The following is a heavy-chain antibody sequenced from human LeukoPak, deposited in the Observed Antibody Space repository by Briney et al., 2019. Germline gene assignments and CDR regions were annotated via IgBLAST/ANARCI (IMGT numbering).Heavy chain of an antibody. CDR3: ARATGGELELRSDY. J-gene: IGHJ4*02. CDR1: GFTFSSYS. D-gene: IGHD1-7*01. Sequence: GGSLRLSCAASGFTFSSYSMNWVRQAPGKGLEWVSSISSSSSYIYYADSVKGRFTISRDNAKNSLYLQMNSLRAEDTAVYYCARATGGELELRSDYWGQGTLVTVSS. V-gene: IGHV3-21*01. CDR2: ISSSSSYI.